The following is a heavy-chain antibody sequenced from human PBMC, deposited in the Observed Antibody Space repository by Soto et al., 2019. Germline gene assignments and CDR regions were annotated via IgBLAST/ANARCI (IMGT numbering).Heavy chain of an antibody. J-gene: IGHJ5*02. D-gene: IGHD2-15*01. CDR1: GYSTSSGYH. CDR3: ARQDRVVAEGRWFDP. CDR2: VHYSGNT. Sequence: SETLSLTCTVSGYSTSSGYHWAWIRQPPGKGLEWLGSVHYSGNTYYNPSLKSRLTISVDKSKNQFSLNLSSVTAADTAVYYCARQDRVVAEGRWFDPWGQGTLVTV. V-gene: IGHV4-38-2*02.